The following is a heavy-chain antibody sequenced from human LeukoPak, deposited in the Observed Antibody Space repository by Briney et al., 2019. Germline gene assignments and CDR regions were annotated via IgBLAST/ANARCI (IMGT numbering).Heavy chain of an antibody. CDR1: GFPFSSHG. CDR3: ARDPYSGTYGDTYYYMDV. V-gene: IGHV3-23*01. Sequence: GGSLRLSCAGSGFPFSSHGMNWVRQAPGKGLEWVSGISPGGPTYYADSVKGRFTISRDDSKNTLYLQMKNLRAEDTAVYYCARDPYSGTYGDTYYYMDVWGKGTTVTISS. D-gene: IGHD1-26*01. J-gene: IGHJ6*03. CDR2: ISPGGPT.